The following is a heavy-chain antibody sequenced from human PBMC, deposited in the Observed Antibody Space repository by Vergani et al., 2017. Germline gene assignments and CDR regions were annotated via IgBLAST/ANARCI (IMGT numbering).Heavy chain of an antibody. J-gene: IGHJ3*02. CDR1: GYTLTELS. D-gene: IGHD3-22*01. Sequence: QVQLVQSGAEVKKPGASVKVSCKVSGYTLTELSMHWVRQAPGKGLEWMGGFDPEDGETIYAQKFQGRVTITADESTSTAYMELSSLRSEDTAVYYCARDARGYYDSSGYYYNIWGQGTMVTVSS. CDR3: ARDARGYYDSSGYYYNI. V-gene: IGHV1-24*01. CDR2: FDPEDGET.